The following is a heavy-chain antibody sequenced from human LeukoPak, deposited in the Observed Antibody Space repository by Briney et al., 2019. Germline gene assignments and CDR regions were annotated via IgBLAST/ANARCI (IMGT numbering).Heavy chain of an antibody. Sequence: GGSLRRSCAASGFTVSTKYMNWVRQAPGKGLEWVSIIYSGATTYYADSVKGRFTISRDTSKNTLSLQMNSLRAEDTAVYFCARVGDHFHWNLDLWGRGTLVSVSS. D-gene: IGHD3-3*02. CDR1: GFTVSTKY. J-gene: IGHJ2*01. CDR2: IYSGATT. V-gene: IGHV3-53*01. CDR3: ARVGDHFHWNLDL.